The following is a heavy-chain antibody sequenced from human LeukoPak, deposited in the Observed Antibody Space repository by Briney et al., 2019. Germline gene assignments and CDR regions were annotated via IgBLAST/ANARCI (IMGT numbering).Heavy chain of an antibody. V-gene: IGHV3-21*01. Sequence: GGSLRLSCTASGFTFRTHTMNWVRQAPGKGLEWVSCISSSSSDISYADTVKGRFTISRDNAKNSLYLHMSSLRAEDTAVYYCARVPGGLEWADFDYWGQGTLVTVSS. CDR2: ISSSSSDI. D-gene: IGHD3-3*01. J-gene: IGHJ4*02. CDR1: GFTFRTHT. CDR3: ARVPGGLEWADFDY.